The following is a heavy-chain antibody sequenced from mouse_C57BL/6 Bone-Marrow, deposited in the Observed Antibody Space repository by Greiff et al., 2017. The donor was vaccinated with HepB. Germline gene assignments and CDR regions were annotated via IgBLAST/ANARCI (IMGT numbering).Heavy chain of an antibody. D-gene: IGHD2-3*01. CDR2: INPNNGGT. CDR1: GYTFTDYN. Sequence: EVQLQESGPELVKPGASVKMSCKASGYTFTDYNMHWVKQSHGKSLEWIGYINPNNGGTSYNQKFKGKATLTVNKSSSTAYMELRSLTSEDSAVYYCARGGIYDGYYAAMDYWGQGTSVTVSS. J-gene: IGHJ4*01. V-gene: IGHV1-22*01. CDR3: ARGGIYDGYYAAMDY.